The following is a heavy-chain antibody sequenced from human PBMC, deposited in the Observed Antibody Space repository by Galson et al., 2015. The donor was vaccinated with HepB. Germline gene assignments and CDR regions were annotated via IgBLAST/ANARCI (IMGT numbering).Heavy chain of an antibody. V-gene: IGHV3-15*07. CDR1: GFTFSNAW. D-gene: IGHD1-14*01. Sequence: SLRLSCAASGFTFSNAWMNWVRQAPGKGLEWVGRIKSKTDGGTTDYAAPVKGRFTISRDDSKNTLYLQMNSLKTEDTAVYYRTKSNRGAYAFDIWGQGTMVTVSS. CDR3: TKSNRGAYAFDI. CDR2: IKSKTDGGTT. J-gene: IGHJ3*02.